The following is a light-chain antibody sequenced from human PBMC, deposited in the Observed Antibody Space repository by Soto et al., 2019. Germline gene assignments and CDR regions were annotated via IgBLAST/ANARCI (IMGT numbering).Light chain of an antibody. CDR2: EVS. CDR3: TTFAPGRIYV. Sequence: QSVLTQPASVSGSPGQSITISCRGASSDIGPYDYVSWYQHHPGRAPKLLIYEVSNRPSGVSYRFSGSKSGNTASLTISGLQAEDEGDYYCTTFAPGRIYVFGSGTKVTVL. CDR1: SSDIGPYDY. V-gene: IGLV2-14*01. J-gene: IGLJ1*01.